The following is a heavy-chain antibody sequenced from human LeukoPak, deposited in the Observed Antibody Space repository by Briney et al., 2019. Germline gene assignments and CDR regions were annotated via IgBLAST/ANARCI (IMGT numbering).Heavy chain of an antibody. V-gene: IGHV1-2*02. D-gene: IGHD2-8*01. CDR2: INPNSGDT. CDR3: ATLMAHLDY. CDR1: GYTFTDYH. J-gene: IGHJ4*02. Sequence: ASVKVSCKAFGYTFTDYHMHWVRQAPGQGLEWMGWINPNSGDTNYAQKFRGRVTMTRDTTISTAYMELSRLRSDDTAVFYCATLMAHLDYWGQGTLVTVSS.